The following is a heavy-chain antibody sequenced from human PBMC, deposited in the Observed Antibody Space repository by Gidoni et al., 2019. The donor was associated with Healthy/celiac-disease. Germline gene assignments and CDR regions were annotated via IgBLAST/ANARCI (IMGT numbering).Heavy chain of an antibody. CDR3: TSLYYYDSSGPELRGNDY. J-gene: IGHJ4*02. Sequence: EVQLVASGGGLVQPGGALQLPCAASGFPFSGSAMQWVRQASGNGLEWGGSMRRKANSYARAYAASVKGSFTISRDDSKKTAYLQMNRLKTEDTAVYYWTSLYYYDSSGPELRGNDYWGQGTLVTVSS. V-gene: IGHV3-73*01. D-gene: IGHD3-22*01. CDR2: MRRKANSYAR. CDR1: GFPFSGSA.